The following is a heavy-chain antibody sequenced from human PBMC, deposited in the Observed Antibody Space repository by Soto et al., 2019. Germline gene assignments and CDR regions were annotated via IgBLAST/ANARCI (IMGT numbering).Heavy chain of an antibody. CDR3: AHTHHRRDGYNSGFDY. CDR2: ISSSSSTI. Sequence: GGSLRLSCAASGFTFSSYSMNWVRQAPGKGLEWVSYISSSSSTIYYADSVKGRFTISRDNAKNSLYLQMTNMDPVDTATYYCAHTHHRRDGYNSGFDYWGQGTLVTVSS. V-gene: IGHV3-48*01. D-gene: IGHD5-12*01. J-gene: IGHJ4*02. CDR1: GFTFSSYS.